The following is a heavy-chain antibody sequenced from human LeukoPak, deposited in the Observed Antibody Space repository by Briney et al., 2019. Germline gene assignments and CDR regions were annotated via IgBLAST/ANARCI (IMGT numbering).Heavy chain of an antibody. Sequence: GGSLRLSCAASGFTASSNYMSWVRQAPGKGLEWVSVIYSGGSTYYADSVKGRFTISRDNSKNTLYLQMNSLRAEDTAVYYCARVYDFWSGYYLDYWGQGTLVTVSS. J-gene: IGHJ4*02. V-gene: IGHV3-66*02. CDR3: ARVYDFWSGYYLDY. D-gene: IGHD3-3*01. CDR1: GFTASSNY. CDR2: IYSGGST.